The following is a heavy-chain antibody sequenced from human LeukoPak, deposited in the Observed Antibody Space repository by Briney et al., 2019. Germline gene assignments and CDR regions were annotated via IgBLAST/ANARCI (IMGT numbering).Heavy chain of an antibody. D-gene: IGHD2-2*03. J-gene: IGHJ4*01. V-gene: IGHV3-74*03. CDR2: VTSDGTTT. Sequence: GGSLTLSCPASGFPFSSYWMLCARQPPGKVLVWVSRVTSDGTTTTADAVKGRFTISRENAKNTLYLQLNSMRAEDTAVYYCARMDWVTDFWGQGTLVTVSS. CDR1: GFPFSSYW. CDR3: ARMDWVTDF.